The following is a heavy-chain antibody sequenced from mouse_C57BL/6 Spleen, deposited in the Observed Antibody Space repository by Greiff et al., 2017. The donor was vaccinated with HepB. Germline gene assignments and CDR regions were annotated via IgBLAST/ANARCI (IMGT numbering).Heavy chain of an antibody. D-gene: IGHD4-1*01. CDR2: IYPGDGDT. CDR1: GYAFSSSW. V-gene: IGHV1-82*01. Sequence: VQLQQSGPELVKPGASVKISCKASGYAFSSSWMNWVKQRPGKGLEWIGRIYPGDGDTNYNGKFKGKATLTADKSSSTAYMHLSSLTSEDSAVYFCARDNWGYYFDYWGQGTTLTVSS. CDR3: ARDNWGYYFDY. J-gene: IGHJ2*01.